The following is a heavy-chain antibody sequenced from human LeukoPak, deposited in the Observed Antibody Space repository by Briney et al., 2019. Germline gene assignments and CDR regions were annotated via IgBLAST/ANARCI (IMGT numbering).Heavy chain of an antibody. Sequence: GGSLRLSCAASGFSFRSCSMSWVRRAPGKGLEWVSYISSGSDTIYYADSVKGRFTISRDNAKNSLYLQMNSLRDEDTAVYYCARKYEQTWGQGTLVTVSS. V-gene: IGHV3-48*02. D-gene: IGHD2-2*01. J-gene: IGHJ4*02. CDR3: ARKYEQT. CDR1: GFSFRSCS. CDR2: ISSGSDTI.